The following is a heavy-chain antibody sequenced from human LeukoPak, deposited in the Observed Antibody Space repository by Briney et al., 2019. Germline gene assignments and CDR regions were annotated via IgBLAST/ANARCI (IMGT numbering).Heavy chain of an antibody. V-gene: IGHV4-31*03. J-gene: IGHJ4*02. Sequence: PSETLSLTCTVSGGSISSGGYYWSWIRQHPGKGLEWIGYIYYSGSTYYNPSLKSRVTISVDTSKNQFSLKLSSVTAADTAVYYCARASFDFWSGYYVYWGQGTLVTVSS. D-gene: IGHD3-3*01. CDR2: IYYSGST. CDR3: ARASFDFWSGYYVY. CDR1: GGSISSGGYY.